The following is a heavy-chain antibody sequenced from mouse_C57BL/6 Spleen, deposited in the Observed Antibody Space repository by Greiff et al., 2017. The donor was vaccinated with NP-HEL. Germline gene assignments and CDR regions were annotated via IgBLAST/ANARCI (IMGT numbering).Heavy chain of an antibody. J-gene: IGHJ2*01. V-gene: IGHV1-26*01. CDR3: ARALYGSSDY. CDR1: GYTFTDYY. Sequence: EVQLQQSGPELVKPGASVKISCKASGYTFTDYYMNWVKQSHGKSLEWIGDINPNNGGTSYNQKFKGKATLTVDKSSSTAYMELRSLTSEDSAVYYCARALYGSSDYWGQGTTLTVSS. CDR2: INPNNGGT. D-gene: IGHD1-1*01.